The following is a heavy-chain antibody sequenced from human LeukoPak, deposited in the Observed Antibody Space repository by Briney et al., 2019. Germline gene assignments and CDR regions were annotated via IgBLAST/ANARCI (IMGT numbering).Heavy chain of an antibody. Sequence: KPSETLSLTCSVSGGSISYYYWSWIRQPPGKGLEWIGYIYYSGTTNYNPPLKSRVTISVDTSNNQISLKLNSVTAAATAIYYCARWKSRGVGVTGLDYWGQGNLVTVSS. CDR3: ARWKSRGVGVTGLDY. CDR2: IYYSGTT. CDR1: GGSISYYY. J-gene: IGHJ4*02. D-gene: IGHD6-19*01. V-gene: IGHV4-59*01.